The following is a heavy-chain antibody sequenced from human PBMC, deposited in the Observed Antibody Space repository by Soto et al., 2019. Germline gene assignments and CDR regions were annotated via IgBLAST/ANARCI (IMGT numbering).Heavy chain of an antibody. D-gene: IGHD2-15*01. Sequence: GGSLRLSCAASGFTFKNYAMTWVRQAPGKGLEWVSLIYGSGGSTDYADSVKGRFTISRDNSKNMLYVQMNSLRDEDTAVYYCAIQRSGVVYWGQGTLVTVSS. J-gene: IGHJ4*02. CDR3: AIQRSGVVY. CDR1: GFTFKNYA. V-gene: IGHV3-23*01. CDR2: IYGSGGST.